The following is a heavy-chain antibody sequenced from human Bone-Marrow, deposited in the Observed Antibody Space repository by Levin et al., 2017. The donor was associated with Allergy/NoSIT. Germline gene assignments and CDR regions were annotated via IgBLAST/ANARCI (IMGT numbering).Heavy chain of an antibody. CDR3: AKDKQPYGSATFNS. CDR1: GFTFDDYA. V-gene: IGHV3-9*01. Sequence: GGSLRLSCAASGFTFDDYAMHWVRQPPGKGLEWIAYINWESDTTTYADSVKGRFTISRVNVKNSLYLQMDNLRPEDSAFYFCAKDKQPYGSATFNSWGQGTLVTVSS. D-gene: IGHD6-25*01. CDR2: INWESDTT. J-gene: IGHJ4*02.